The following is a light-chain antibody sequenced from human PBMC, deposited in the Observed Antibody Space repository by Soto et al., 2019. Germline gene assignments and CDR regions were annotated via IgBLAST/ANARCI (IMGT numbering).Light chain of an antibody. CDR2: GAS. Sequence: EIVLTQSPGTLSLSPGERATLSCRASQSVSSSYLAWYQQKPGQAPRLLIYGASSRATGIPDRFSGSGSATYFTLTISILEPEDFAVYYRQQYGSSPTFGQGTKVEIK. CDR3: QQYGSSPT. J-gene: IGKJ1*01. V-gene: IGKV3-20*01. CDR1: QSVSSSY.